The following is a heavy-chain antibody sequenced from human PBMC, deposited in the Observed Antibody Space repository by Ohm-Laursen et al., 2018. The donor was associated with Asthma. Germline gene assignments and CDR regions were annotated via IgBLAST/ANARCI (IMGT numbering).Heavy chain of an antibody. J-gene: IGHJ4*02. V-gene: IGHV4-31*03. D-gene: IGHD2-21*02. Sequence: LSLTCTVSGGSISSGGYYWSWIRQHPGKGLEWIGYIYYSGSTYYNPSLKSRVTVSLDRSMNRFSLTLSSVTAADTAVYYCARHPIVVVTAIDYWGQGTLVTVSS. CDR3: ARHPIVVVTAIDY. CDR1: GGSISSGGYY. CDR2: IYYSGST.